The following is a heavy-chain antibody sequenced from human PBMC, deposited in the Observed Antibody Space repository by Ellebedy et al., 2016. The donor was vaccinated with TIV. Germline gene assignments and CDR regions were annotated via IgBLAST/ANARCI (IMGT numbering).Heavy chain of an antibody. V-gene: IGHV3-23*01. CDR2: ISGSGDST. Sequence: GGSLRLXCAASGFTFSNYALSWVRQAPGKGLEWVSAISGSGDSTYYADSVKGRFTISRDNSRNTLNLQMNSLRAEDTALYYCAKSRWEWELQNFDYWGQGTLVTVSS. CDR1: GFTFSNYA. J-gene: IGHJ4*02. CDR3: AKSRWEWELQNFDY. D-gene: IGHD1-26*01.